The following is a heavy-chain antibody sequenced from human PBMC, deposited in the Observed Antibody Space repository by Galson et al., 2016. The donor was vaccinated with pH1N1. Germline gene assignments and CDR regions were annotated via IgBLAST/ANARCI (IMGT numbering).Heavy chain of an antibody. J-gene: IGHJ4*02. Sequence: CTVSGGSITTHYRSWIRQPPGKGLEWIGSIYYSGSTYYNPSLKSRVTISEDTSRNQFSLKLSSVTAADTAMYYCAKVSNSGDFWSGYYIVDWGQGTVVTVSS. D-gene: IGHD3-3*01. V-gene: IGHV4-39*07. CDR1: GGSITTHY. CDR2: IYYSGST. CDR3: AKVSNSGDFWSGYYIVD.